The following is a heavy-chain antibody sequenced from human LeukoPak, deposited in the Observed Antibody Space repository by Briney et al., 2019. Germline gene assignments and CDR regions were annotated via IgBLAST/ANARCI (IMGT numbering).Heavy chain of an antibody. CDR3: AKGKITFGGIIVH. CDR1: GFTFVNYA. J-gene: IGHJ4*02. D-gene: IGHD3-16*02. Sequence: GGSLRLSCAASGFTFVNYAMTWVRQAPGKGLEWVSAISTSGDSTYYTDSVKGRFTISRDNSRDTLYLQMNSLRVEDTAVYYCAKGKITFGGIIVHWGQGTLVTVSS. V-gene: IGHV3-23*01. CDR2: ISTSGDST.